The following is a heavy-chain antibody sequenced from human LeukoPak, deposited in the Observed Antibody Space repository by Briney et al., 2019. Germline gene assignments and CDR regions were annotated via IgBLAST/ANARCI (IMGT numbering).Heavy chain of an antibody. CDR2: TSGSGGTT. D-gene: IGHD3-22*01. CDR1: GFTFTSYA. Sequence: GGSLRLSCAASGFTFTSYAMSWVRQAPGKGLEWVSTTSGSGGTTYYAESVKGRFTISRDNSRNTLYLQMNTLRVEDTAVYYCARDTTRLTYYYDSSVSWFDPWGQGTLVTVSS. J-gene: IGHJ5*02. V-gene: IGHV3-23*01. CDR3: ARDTTRLTYYYDSSVSWFDP.